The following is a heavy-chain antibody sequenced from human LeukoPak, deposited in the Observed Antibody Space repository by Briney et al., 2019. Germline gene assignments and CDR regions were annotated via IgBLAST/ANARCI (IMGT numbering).Heavy chain of an antibody. CDR1: GYTFTSYA. J-gene: IGHJ4*02. V-gene: IGHV1-3*01. Sequence: GASVTVSCKASGYTFTSYAMHWVRQAPGQRLEWMGWINAGNGNTKYSQKFQGRVTITRDTSASTAYMELSSLRSEDTAVYYCARDYRELPYYFDYWGQGTLVTVSS. CDR2: INAGNGNT. CDR3: ARDYRELPYYFDY. D-gene: IGHD1-26*01.